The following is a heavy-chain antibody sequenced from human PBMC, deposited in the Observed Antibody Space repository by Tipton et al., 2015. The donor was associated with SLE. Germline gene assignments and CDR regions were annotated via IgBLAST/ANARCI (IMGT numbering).Heavy chain of an antibody. CDR3: ARGARGYSYGSDEDFDS. V-gene: IGHV4-59*08. Sequence: TLSLTCTVSGGSISGYYWSWIRQPPGKGLEWIGHIHDSGSTNYDPSLKSRVTISVDTSKNQFSLNLRSVTAADTAVYYCARGARGYSYGSDEDFDSWGQGILVTVSS. CDR2: IHDSGST. CDR1: GGSISGYY. J-gene: IGHJ4*02. D-gene: IGHD5-18*01.